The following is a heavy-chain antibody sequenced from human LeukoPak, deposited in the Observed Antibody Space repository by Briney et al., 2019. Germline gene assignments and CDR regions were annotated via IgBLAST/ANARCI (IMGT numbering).Heavy chain of an antibody. CDR3: ARASTSNFYAVDI. J-gene: IGHJ3*02. Sequence: PSETLSLTCTVSGYSISSGYYWGWIRQPPGKGLGWIGSIYHSGSTYYNPSLKSRDTISVDTSKNQFSLKLSSVTAADTAVYYCARASTSNFYAVDIWGQGTMVTVSS. CDR2: IYHSGST. CDR1: GYSISSGYY. V-gene: IGHV4-38-2*02. D-gene: IGHD4-11*01.